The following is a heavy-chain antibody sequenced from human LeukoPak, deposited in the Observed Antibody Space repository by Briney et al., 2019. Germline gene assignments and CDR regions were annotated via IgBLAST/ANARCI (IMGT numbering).Heavy chain of an antibody. Sequence: SETLSLTCAVYGGSFSGYYWSWIRQPPGKGLEWIGEINHSGSTNYNPSLKSRVTISVDTSKNQFSLKLSSVTAADTAVYYCARGSLYSSSGYTPPFDYWGQGTLVTVSS. CDR1: GGSFSGYY. CDR3: ARGSLYSSSGYTPPFDY. V-gene: IGHV4-34*01. D-gene: IGHD6-13*01. J-gene: IGHJ4*02. CDR2: INHSGST.